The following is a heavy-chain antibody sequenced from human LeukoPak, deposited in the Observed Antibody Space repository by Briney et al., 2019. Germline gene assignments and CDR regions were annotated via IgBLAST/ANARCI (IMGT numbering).Heavy chain of an antibody. CDR2: INTNTGNP. J-gene: IGHJ6*03. D-gene: IGHD6-6*01. V-gene: IGHV7-4-1*02. Sequence: WASVKVSCKASGYTFTSYAMNWVRQAPGQGLEWMGWINTNTGNPTYAQGFTGRFVFSLDTSVSTAYLQISSLKAEDTAVYYCARAGIPSSSSYLSYYYYYYMDVWGKGTTVTVSS. CDR3: ARAGIPSSSSYLSYYYYYYMDV. CDR1: GYTFTSYA.